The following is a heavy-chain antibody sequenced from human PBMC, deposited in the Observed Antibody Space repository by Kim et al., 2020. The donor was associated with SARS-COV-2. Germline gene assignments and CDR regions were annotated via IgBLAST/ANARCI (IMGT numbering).Heavy chain of an antibody. CDR3: ARHLDGIPATVRGLDY. V-gene: IGHV5-10-1*01. Sequence: GESLKISCKGSGYSFTSYWISWVRQMPGKGLEWMGRIDPSDSYTNYSPSFQGHVTISADKSISTAYLQWSSLKASDTAMYYCARHLDGIPATVRGLDYWGQGTLVTVSS. CDR1: GYSFTSYW. D-gene: IGHD2-2*01. CDR2: IDPSDSYT. J-gene: IGHJ4*02.